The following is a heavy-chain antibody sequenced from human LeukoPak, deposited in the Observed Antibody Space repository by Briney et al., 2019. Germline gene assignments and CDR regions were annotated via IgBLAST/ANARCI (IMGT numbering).Heavy chain of an antibody. D-gene: IGHD4-17*01. V-gene: IGHV1-8*02. CDR2: MNPNSGNT. J-gene: IGHJ4*02. Sequence: GASVKVSCKASGYTFTSYDINWVRQATGQGLEWMGWMNPNSGNTGYAQKFQGRVTMTRNTSISTAYMELSSLRSEDTAVYYCARAYGDYEIVYFDYWGQGTLVTVSS. CDR1: GYTFTSYD. CDR3: ARAYGDYEIVYFDY.